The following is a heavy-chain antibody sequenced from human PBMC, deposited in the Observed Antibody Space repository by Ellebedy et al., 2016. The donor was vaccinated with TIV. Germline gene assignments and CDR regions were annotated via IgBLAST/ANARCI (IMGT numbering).Heavy chain of an antibody. V-gene: IGHV4-39*07. CDR2: IYYSGST. Sequence: SETLSLXXTVSGGSISSSSYYWGWIRQPPGKGLEWIGSIYYSGSTYYNPSLKSRVTISVDTSKNQFSLKLSSVTAADTAVYYCASPLVGNWYPYYYGMDVWGQGTTVTVSS. CDR1: GGSISSSSYY. CDR3: ASPLVGNWYPYYYGMDV. D-gene: IGHD6-13*01. J-gene: IGHJ6*02.